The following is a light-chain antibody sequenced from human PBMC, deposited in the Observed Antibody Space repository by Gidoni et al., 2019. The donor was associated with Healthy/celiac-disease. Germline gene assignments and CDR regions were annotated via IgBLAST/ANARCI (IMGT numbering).Light chain of an antibody. CDR3: MQSIQFPST. Sequence: DIVMTQTPLSLSVTPGQSASISCKFSQSLLHSDGKTYLYWYLQRPGRPPQLLIYEVFNRFSGVPDRFRASGSGTDFTLKISRVEAEDFGVYYCMQSIQFPSTFGQGTKLDIK. CDR1: QSLLHSDGKTY. J-gene: IGKJ2*01. V-gene: IGKV2D-29*01. CDR2: EVF.